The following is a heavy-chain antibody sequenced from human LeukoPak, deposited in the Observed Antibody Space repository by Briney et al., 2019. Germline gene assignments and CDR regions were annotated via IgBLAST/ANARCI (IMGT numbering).Heavy chain of an antibody. CDR2: IYYSGST. D-gene: IGHD3-10*01. CDR3: ARGRRAVLVRGVYFDY. CDR1: GGSISSGGYY. V-gene: IGHV4-31*03. J-gene: IGHJ4*02. Sequence: SETLSLTCTVSGGSISSGGYYWSWIRQHPGKGLEWIGYIYYSGSTYYNPSLKSRVTISVDTSKNQFSLKLSSVTAADTAVYYCARGRRAVLVRGVYFDYWGQGTLVTVSS.